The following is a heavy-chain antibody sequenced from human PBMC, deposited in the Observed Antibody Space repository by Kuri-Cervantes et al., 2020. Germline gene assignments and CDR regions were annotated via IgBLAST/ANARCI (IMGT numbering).Heavy chain of an antibody. CDR1: GGSFSVYY. CDR3: ARGSRGSYGYDQRNLPFDY. D-gene: IGHD5-18*01. CDR2: INHSGIT. V-gene: IGHV4-34*01. Sequence: GSLRLSCAVYGGSFSVYYWNWIRQSPGKGLEWIGEINHSGITNYNPSLKSRVTISVDTSKNQFSLKLSSVTAADTAVYYCARGSRGSYGYDQRNLPFDYWGQGTLVTVSS. J-gene: IGHJ4*02.